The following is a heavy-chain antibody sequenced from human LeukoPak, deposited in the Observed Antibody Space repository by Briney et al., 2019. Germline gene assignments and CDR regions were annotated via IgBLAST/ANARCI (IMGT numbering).Heavy chain of an antibody. D-gene: IGHD1-26*01. CDR1: GYSFTSYW. CDR3: ASTLIVGATRYFQH. J-gene: IGHJ1*01. CDR2: IYPGDSDT. Sequence: GESLKISCRSSGYSFTSYWIGLVRQMPGEGLEWRGSIYPGDSDTRYSPSFQGQVTISADKSISTAYLQWSSLKASDTAMYYCASTLIVGATRYFQHWGQGTLVTVSS. V-gene: IGHV5-51*01.